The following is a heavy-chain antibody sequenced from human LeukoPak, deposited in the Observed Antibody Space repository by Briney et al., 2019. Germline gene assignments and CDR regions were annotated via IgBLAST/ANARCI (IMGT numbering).Heavy chain of an antibody. CDR1: GFTFSSYG. V-gene: IGHV3-30*18. CDR2: ISYDGSNK. CDR3: AKDTSGWYAYGDY. J-gene: IGHJ4*02. Sequence: GGSLRLSCAASGFTFSSYGMHWVRQAPGKGLEWVAVISYDGSNKYYADSVKGRFTISRDNSKNTLYLQMNSLRAEDTAVYYCAKDTSGWYAYGDYWGQGTLVTVSS. D-gene: IGHD6-19*01.